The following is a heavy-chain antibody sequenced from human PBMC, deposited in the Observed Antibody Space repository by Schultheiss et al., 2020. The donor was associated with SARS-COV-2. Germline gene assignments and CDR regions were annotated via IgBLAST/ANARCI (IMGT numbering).Heavy chain of an antibody. CDR3: AKGNGGWPLDY. Sequence: GGSLRLSCAASGFTFSSYWMHWVRQVPGKGLVWVSRINSDGSSTSYADSVKGRFTISRDNSKNTLYLQMNSLRAEDTAIYYCAKGNGGWPLDYWGQGTLVTVSS. V-gene: IGHV3-74*01. CDR1: GFTFSSYW. D-gene: IGHD6-19*01. CDR2: INSDGSST. J-gene: IGHJ4*02.